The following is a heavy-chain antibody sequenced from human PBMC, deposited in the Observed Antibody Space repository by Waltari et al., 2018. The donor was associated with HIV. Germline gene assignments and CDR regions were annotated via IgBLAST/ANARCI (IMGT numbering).Heavy chain of an antibody. J-gene: IGHJ3*02. V-gene: IGHV4-59*01. CDR3: ARGFPPRGDAFDI. D-gene: IGHD3-10*01. Sequence: QVQLQESGPGLVKPSETLSLTCTVSGGSISSYYWSWIRQPPGKGLEWIGYIYYSGSTNYNPSLKSRVTISVDTSKNQFSLKLSSVTAADTAVYYCARGFPPRGDAFDIWGQGTMVTVSS. CDR2: IYYSGST. CDR1: GGSISSYY.